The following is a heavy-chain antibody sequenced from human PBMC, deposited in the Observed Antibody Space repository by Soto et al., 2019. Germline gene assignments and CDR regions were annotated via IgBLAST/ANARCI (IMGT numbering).Heavy chain of an antibody. CDR1: GGTFSSYT. CDR3: ARDGVSVYDILPGSPLIHYYSYMDV. D-gene: IGHD3-9*01. Sequence: SVKVSCKASGGTFSSYTISWVRQAPGQGREWMGRIIPILGIANYAQKFQGRVTITADKSTSTAYMELSSLRSEDTAVYYCARDGVSVYDILPGSPLIHYYSYMDVWGKGAAVTVSS. V-gene: IGHV1-69*04. CDR2: IIPILGIA. J-gene: IGHJ6*03.